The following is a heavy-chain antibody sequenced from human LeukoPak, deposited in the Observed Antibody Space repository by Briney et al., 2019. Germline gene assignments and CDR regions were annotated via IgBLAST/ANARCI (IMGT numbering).Heavy chain of an antibody. V-gene: IGHV4-34*01. CDR1: GGSISGYY. CDR2: INHSGST. Sequence: ASETLSLTCTVSGGSISGYYWSWIRQPPGKGLEWIGEINHSGSTNYNPSLKSRVTISVDTSKDQFSLKLSSVTAADTAVYYCARTSSSGLVGGYYFDYWGQGTLVTVSS. J-gene: IGHJ4*02. D-gene: IGHD6-19*01. CDR3: ARTSSSGLVGGYYFDY.